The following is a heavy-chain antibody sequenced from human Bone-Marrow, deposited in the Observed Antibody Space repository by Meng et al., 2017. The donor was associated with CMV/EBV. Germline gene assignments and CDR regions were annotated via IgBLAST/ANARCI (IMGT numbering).Heavy chain of an antibody. D-gene: IGHD2-8*01. J-gene: IGHJ4*02. V-gene: IGHV4-61*01. CDR1: GGSVSSGSYY. Sequence: SETLSLTCTVSGGSVSSGSYYWSWIRQPPGKGLEWIGYIYYSGSTDYNPSLKSRVTISVDTSKNQFSLKLSSVTAADTAVHYCARQSPLMVYDYWGQGTLVTVSS. CDR3: ARQSPLMVYDY. CDR2: IYYSGST.